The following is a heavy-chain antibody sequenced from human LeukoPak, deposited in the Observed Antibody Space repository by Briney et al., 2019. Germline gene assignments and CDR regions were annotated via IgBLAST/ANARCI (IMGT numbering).Heavy chain of an antibody. V-gene: IGHV3-30*03. Sequence: PGGSLRLSCAASGFTFNTYDMHWVRQAPGKGPEWVAFISYGESRKFYADSVKGRFTISRDNSKNTLYLQMNSLRAEDTAIYFCVKRHTTGWFSFDDWGQGALVTVSS. CDR2: ISYGESRK. CDR1: GFTFNTYD. CDR3: VKRHTTGWFSFDD. D-gene: IGHD6-19*01. J-gene: IGHJ4*02.